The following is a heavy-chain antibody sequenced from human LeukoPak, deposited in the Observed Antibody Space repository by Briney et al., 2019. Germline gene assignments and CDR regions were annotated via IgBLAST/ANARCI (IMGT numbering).Heavy chain of an antibody. CDR3: ARPQGGAYYYYMDV. CDR1: GYSFVGYG. J-gene: IGHJ6*03. V-gene: IGHV1-2*04. D-gene: IGHD1-26*01. CDR2: INPNTGDT. Sequence: GASVKVSCKASGYSFVGYGITWVRQAPGQGLEWMGWINPNTGDTNYAQKFQGWVTMTRDTSISTAYMELSRLRSDDTAVYYCARPQGGAYYYYMDVWGKGTTVTVSS.